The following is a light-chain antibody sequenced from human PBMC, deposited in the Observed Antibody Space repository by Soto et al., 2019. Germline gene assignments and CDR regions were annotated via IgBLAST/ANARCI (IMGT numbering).Light chain of an antibody. V-gene: IGKV3-20*01. CDR2: GAS. J-gene: IGKJ1*01. CDR1: QSVRSSY. CDR3: QQYGNSPRT. Sequence: EIVLTQSPGTLSLSPGERATLSCRASQSVRSSYVAWYQQKPGQGPRLLIYGASSRATGIPDRFSGSGSGTDFTLTISRLEPEDFAMYYCQQYGNSPRTFGHGTKVDI.